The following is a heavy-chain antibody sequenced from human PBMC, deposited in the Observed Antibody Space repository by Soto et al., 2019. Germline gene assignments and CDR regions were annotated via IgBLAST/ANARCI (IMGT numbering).Heavy chain of an antibody. CDR2: ISVPDAGT. V-gene: IGHV3-23*01. J-gene: IGHJ4*02. CDR1: GFIFSNYA. D-gene: IGHD3-22*01. Sequence: EVYLLESGGGLVHPGESLRLSCAASGFIFSNYAMSWVRQAPGKGLEWVSTISVPDAGTAYADSVKDRFTISRDNSKNTLYLQMNSLRVEDTAVYYCAKDAPGSGWLSDSWGQGARVTVSS. CDR3: AKDAPGSGWLSDS.